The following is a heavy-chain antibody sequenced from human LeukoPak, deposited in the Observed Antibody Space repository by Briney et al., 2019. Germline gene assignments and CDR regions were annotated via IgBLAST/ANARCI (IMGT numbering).Heavy chain of an antibody. V-gene: IGHV3-30*18. J-gene: IGHJ6*02. CDR3: AKDVSALSHYYGMDV. Sequence: GGSLRLSCAASGFTFSSYGMHWVRQAPGKGLEWVAVISYDVSNKYYADSVKGRFTISRDNSKNTLYLQMNSLRAEDTAVYYCAKDVSALSHYYGMDVWGQGTTVTVSS. CDR2: ISYDVSNK. CDR1: GFTFSSYG. D-gene: IGHD2/OR15-2a*01.